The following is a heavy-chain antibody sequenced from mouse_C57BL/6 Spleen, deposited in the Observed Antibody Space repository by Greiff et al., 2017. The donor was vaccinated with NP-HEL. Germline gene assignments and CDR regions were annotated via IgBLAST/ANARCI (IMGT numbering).Heavy chain of an antibody. D-gene: IGHD1-1*01. CDR3: ARSGVITTVVAHFDY. J-gene: IGHJ2*01. Sequence: QVQLQQSGAELVRPGTSVKVSCKASGYAFTNYLIEWVKQRPGQGLEWIGVINPGSGGTNYNEKFKGKATLTADKSSSTAYMQLSSLTSEDSAVYFCARSGVITTVVAHFDYWGQGTTLTVSS. V-gene: IGHV1-54*01. CDR2: INPGSGGT. CDR1: GYAFTNYL.